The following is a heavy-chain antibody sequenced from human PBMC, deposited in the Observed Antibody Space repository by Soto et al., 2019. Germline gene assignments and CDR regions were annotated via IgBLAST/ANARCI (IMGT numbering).Heavy chain of an antibody. CDR1: GFSLSNAGMG. V-gene: IGHV2-26*01. J-gene: IGHJ5*02. D-gene: IGHD2-15*01. CDR3: AQTEDGGRSRTPAGWFDA. Sequence: QVTLKESGPVLVKPTETLTLTCTVSGFSLSNAGMGVSWIRQPPGKALGWLAHIFSNDERRFSTSLKNRLTISKDTFNSQVVLIMTNMDPVDTATEYCAQTEDGGRSRTPAGWFDAWGQGTLVTVSS. CDR2: IFSNDER.